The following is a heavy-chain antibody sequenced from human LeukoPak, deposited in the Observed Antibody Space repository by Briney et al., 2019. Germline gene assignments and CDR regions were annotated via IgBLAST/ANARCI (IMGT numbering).Heavy chain of an antibody. V-gene: IGHV3-33*01. D-gene: IGHD6-13*01. Sequence: GGSLRLSCAASGFIFSNYGMHWVRQAPGKRLEWVAVIWNDGSETFHADSVKGRFRIARDNSKNTLYLQMNRLRAEDTAVYFCARDMGRAWYGPPDYWGQGTLVTVSS. CDR2: IWNDGSET. CDR3: ARDMGRAWYGPPDY. J-gene: IGHJ4*02. CDR1: GFIFSNYG.